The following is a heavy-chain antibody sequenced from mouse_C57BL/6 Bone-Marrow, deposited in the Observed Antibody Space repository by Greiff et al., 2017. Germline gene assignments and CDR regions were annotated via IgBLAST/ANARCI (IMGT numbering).Heavy chain of an antibody. J-gene: IGHJ2*01. CDR1: GFNIKDDY. V-gene: IGHV14-4*01. CDR2: IDPENGDT. D-gene: IGHD2-4*01. CDR3: TAIYYDYDRGYYLDY. Sequence: VLLKESGAELVRPGASVKLSCTASGFNIKDDYMHWVKQRPEQGLEWIGWIDPENGDTEYASKFQGKATITADTSSNTAYLQLSSLTSEDTAVYYCTAIYYDYDRGYYLDYWGQGTTLTVSS.